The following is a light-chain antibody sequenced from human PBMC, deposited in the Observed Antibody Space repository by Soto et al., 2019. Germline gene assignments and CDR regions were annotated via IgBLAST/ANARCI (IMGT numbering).Light chain of an antibody. CDR1: QTISSW. CDR2: AAS. J-gene: IGKJ1*01. V-gene: IGKV1-39*01. CDR3: QQSFSIPSWT. Sequence: DIHMTQSPSTLSGSVGDRVTIACRASQTISSWLAWYQQKPGRSPKLLISAASSLQSGVPSRFSGSGSGTDFTLTISSLQPEDFATYYCQQSFSIPSWTFGQGTKVDIK.